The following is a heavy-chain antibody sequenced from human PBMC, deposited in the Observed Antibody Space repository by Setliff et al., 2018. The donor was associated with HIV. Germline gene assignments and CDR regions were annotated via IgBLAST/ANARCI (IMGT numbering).Heavy chain of an antibody. Sequence: GGSLRLSCAAAEFTLSAFSVTWVRQAPGKGLEWVASMSHGGDYIHHADSVRGRFTISRDNAKNLVYLEMNSLRVEDTAVYYRARVDVELSGVFCHMGVWGPGTTVTVSS. V-gene: IGHV3-21*06. D-gene: IGHD1-7*01. CDR2: MSHGGDYI. CDR3: ARVDVELSGVFCHMGV. CDR1: EFTLSAFS. J-gene: IGHJ6*02.